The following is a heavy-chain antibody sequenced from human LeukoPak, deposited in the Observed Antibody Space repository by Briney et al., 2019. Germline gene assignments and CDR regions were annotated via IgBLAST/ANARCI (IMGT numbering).Heavy chain of an antibody. CDR2: ISGSGGST. J-gene: IGHJ4*02. CDR1: GFTFSSYA. CDR3: AKGIAAADTDDLLVSAFDY. V-gene: IGHV3-23*01. D-gene: IGHD6-13*01. Sequence: GGSLRLSCAASGFTFSSYAMRWVRQAPGKGLEWVSDISGSGGSTYYADSVKGRFTISRDNSKNTLYLQMNSLRAEDTAVYYCAKGIAAADTDDLLVSAFDYWGQGTLVTVSS.